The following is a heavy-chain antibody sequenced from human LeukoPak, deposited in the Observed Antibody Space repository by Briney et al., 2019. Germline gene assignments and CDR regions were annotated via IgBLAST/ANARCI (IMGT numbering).Heavy chain of an antibody. CDR1: GFTFSGSA. J-gene: IGHJ5*02. Sequence: PGGSLRLSCAASGFTFSGSAMHWVRQASGKGLEWVGRIRSKANSYATAYAASVKGRFTISRDDSKNTAYLQMNSLKTEDTAVYYCTRHGKAAAPPFDPWGQGTLVTVSS. D-gene: IGHD1-26*01. CDR3: TRHGKAAAPPFDP. V-gene: IGHV3-73*01. CDR2: IRSKANSYAT.